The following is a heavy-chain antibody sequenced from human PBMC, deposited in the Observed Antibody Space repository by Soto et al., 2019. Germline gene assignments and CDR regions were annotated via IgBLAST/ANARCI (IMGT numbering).Heavy chain of an antibody. CDR3: ARAARPGYYYYGMDV. CDR2: ISGSGGST. D-gene: IGHD6-6*01. J-gene: IGHJ6*02. V-gene: IGHV3-23*01. CDR1: GFTFSSYA. Sequence: PGGSLRLSCAASGFTFSSYAMSWVRQAPGKGLEWVSAISGSGGSTYYADSVKGRSTISRDNSKNTLYLQMNSLRAEDTAVYYCARAARPGYYYYGMDVWGQGTTVTV.